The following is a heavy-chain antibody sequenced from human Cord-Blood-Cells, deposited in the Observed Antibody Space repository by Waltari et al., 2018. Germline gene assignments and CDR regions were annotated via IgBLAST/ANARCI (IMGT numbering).Heavy chain of an antibody. V-gene: IGHV1-58*01. Sequence: QLQLVQSGPEVKKPGTSVKVSCKASGFTFTSSAVQWVRQARGQRTEWTGWIVVGSGNTNYAQKFQERVTITRDMSTSTAYMELSSLRSEDTAVYYCAAGVPQYNGVPAVDGSYYYYYMDVWGKGTTVTVSS. CDR2: IVVGSGNT. D-gene: IGHD2-2*01. CDR1: GFTFTSSA. J-gene: IGHJ6*03. CDR3: AAGVPQYNGVPAVDGSYYYYYMDV.